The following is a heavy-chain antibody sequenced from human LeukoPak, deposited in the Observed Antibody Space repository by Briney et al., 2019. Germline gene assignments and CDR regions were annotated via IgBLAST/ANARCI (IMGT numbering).Heavy chain of an antibody. D-gene: IGHD6-13*01. Sequence: SETLSLTCTVSGGSISSYYWSWIRQPPGKGLEWIGYIYYSGSANYNPSLKSRVTISVDTSKNQFSLKLSSVTAADTAVYYCVRDQMVGIAAAGPYYYYMDVWGKGTTVTVSS. CDR1: GGSISSYY. J-gene: IGHJ6*03. V-gene: IGHV4-59*01. CDR3: VRDQMVGIAAAGPYYYYMDV. CDR2: IYYSGSA.